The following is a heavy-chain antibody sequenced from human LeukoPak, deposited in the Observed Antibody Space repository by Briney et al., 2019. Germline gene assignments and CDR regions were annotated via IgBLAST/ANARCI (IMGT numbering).Heavy chain of an antibody. V-gene: IGHV4-59*01. D-gene: IGHD6-13*01. Sequence: SETLSLTCTVSGGSISSYYWSWIRQPPGKGLEWIGYIYYSGSTNYNPSLKSRVTISVDTSKNQFSLKLSSVTAADTAVYYCASWGQQLEFRWYFDLWGRGTLVTVSS. CDR3: ASWGQQLEFRWYFDL. CDR2: IYYSGST. J-gene: IGHJ2*01. CDR1: GGSISSYY.